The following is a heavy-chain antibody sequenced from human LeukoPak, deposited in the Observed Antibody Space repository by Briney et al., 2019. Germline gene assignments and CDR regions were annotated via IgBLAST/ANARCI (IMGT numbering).Heavy chain of an antibody. Sequence: SETLSLTCAVYGGSFSGYYWSWIRQPPGKGLEWIGEINHSGSTNYNPSVKSRVTISVDTSKNQFSLKLSSVTAADTAVYFCARTRGYSYGYFRFDYWGEGTLVTVSS. CDR1: GGSFSGYY. D-gene: IGHD5-18*01. J-gene: IGHJ4*02. CDR3: ARTRGYSYGYFRFDY. V-gene: IGHV4-34*01. CDR2: INHSGST.